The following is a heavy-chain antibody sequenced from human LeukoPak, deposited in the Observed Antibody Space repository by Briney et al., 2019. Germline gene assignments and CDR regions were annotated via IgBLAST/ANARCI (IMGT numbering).Heavy chain of an antibody. CDR2: TRNKPNSYTT. CDR3: VRVSQYSSSWIIDY. D-gene: IGHD6-13*01. Sequence: PGGSLRLSCAASGFTFSDHSMDWVRQAPGKGLEWVGRTRNKPNSYTTEYAASVKGRFTISRDDSQNSLNLQMNSLKTEDTAVYYCVRVSQYSSSWIIDYWGQGTLVTVSS. J-gene: IGHJ4*02. V-gene: IGHV3-72*01. CDR1: GFTFSDHS.